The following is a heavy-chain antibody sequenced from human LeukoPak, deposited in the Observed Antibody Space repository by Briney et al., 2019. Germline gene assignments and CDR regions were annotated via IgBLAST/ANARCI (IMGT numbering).Heavy chain of an antibody. Sequence: ASVKVSCKASGYTFTSYGISWVRQAPGQGLEWMGGIIPIFGTANYAQKFQGRVTITADESTSTAYMELSSLRSEDTAVYYCARVAGAVADWFDPWGQGTLVTVSS. CDR1: GYTFTSYG. CDR2: IIPIFGTA. V-gene: IGHV1-69*13. D-gene: IGHD6-19*01. J-gene: IGHJ5*02. CDR3: ARVAGAVADWFDP.